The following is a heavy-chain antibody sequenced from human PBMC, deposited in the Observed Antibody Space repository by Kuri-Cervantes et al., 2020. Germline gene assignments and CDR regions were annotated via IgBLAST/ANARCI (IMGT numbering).Heavy chain of an antibody. CDR3: ARASVNYDFWSGYSGSGPIDY. D-gene: IGHD3-3*01. J-gene: IGHJ4*02. CDR1: GGSISSYY. V-gene: IGHV4-59*08. CDR2: IYYSGST. Sequence: SETLSPTCTVSGGSISSYYWSWIRQPPGKGLEWIGYIYYSGSTNYNPSLKSRVTISVDTSKNQFSLKLSSVTAADTAVYYCARASVNYDFWSGYSGSGPIDYWGQGTLVTVSS.